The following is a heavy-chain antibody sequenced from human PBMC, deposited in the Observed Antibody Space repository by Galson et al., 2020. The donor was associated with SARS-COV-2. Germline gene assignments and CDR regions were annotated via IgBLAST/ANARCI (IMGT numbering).Heavy chain of an antibody. J-gene: IGHJ3*02. D-gene: IGHD3-10*01. Sequence: TGGSLRLSCEASGFTFSTYGMAWVRQAPGKGLEWVAVIWYDGSNKYYADSEKGRFTISRDNSKNTLYLQMNSLRADDTAVYYCARGSNSHAFDIWGQGTMVTVSS. CDR1: GFTFSTYG. CDR3: ARGSNSHAFDI. V-gene: IGHV3-33*01. CDR2: IWYDGSNK.